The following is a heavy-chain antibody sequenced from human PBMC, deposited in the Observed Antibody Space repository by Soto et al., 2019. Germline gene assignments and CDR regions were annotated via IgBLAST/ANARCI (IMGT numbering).Heavy chain of an antibody. Sequence: ASVKVSCKASGYTFTSYGISWVRQAPGQGLEWMGWISAYNGNTNYAQKLQGRVTMTTDTSTSAAYMELRSLRSDDTAVYHCARAPPNRITIFGVVMGTFDIWGQGTMVTVSS. V-gene: IGHV1-18*01. D-gene: IGHD3-3*01. J-gene: IGHJ3*02. CDR2: ISAYNGNT. CDR1: GYTFTSYG. CDR3: ARAPPNRITIFGVVMGTFDI.